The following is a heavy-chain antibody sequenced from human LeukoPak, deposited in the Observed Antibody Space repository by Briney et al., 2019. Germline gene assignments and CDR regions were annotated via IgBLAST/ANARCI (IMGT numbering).Heavy chain of an antibody. CDR2: ISPSSDTI. CDR3: AKDGGFWSGYGPPYFDY. D-gene: IGHD3-3*01. Sequence: EWIXYISPSSDTIKYADSVRGRVTISRDNAKNSLYLQVNSLRAEDTAVYYCAKDGGFWSGYGPPYFDYWGQGNLVTVSS. J-gene: IGHJ4*02. V-gene: IGHV3-48*04.